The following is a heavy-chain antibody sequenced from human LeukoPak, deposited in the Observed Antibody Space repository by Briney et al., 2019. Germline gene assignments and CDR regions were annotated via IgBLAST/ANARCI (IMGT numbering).Heavy chain of an antibody. V-gene: IGHV3-9*01. D-gene: IGHD3-22*01. J-gene: IGHJ4*02. Sequence: GRSLRLSCAASGFTFDDYAMHWVRQAPGKGLEWVSGISWNSGSIGYADSVKGRFTISRDNAKNSLYLQMNSLRAEDTALYYCAKGWRYCDSSGYIDYWGQGTLVTVSS. CDR3: AKGWRYCDSSGYIDY. CDR2: ISWNSGSI. CDR1: GFTFDDYA.